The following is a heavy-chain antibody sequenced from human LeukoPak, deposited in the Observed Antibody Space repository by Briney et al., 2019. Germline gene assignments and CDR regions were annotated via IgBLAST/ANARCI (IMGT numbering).Heavy chain of an antibody. CDR1: GLTFSRHW. V-gene: IGHV3-7*03. CDR3: ATPLDYYDRSDSHQGGD. J-gene: IGHJ4*02. D-gene: IGHD3-22*01. Sequence: GGSLRLSCAASGLTFSRHWMTWVRQAPGKGLEWVANIKHDGSEKNYVDSVKGRFTISRDNAKNSLYLQMNSPRAEDTAVYYCATPLDYYDRSDSHQGGDWGQGTLVTVSS. CDR2: IKHDGSEK.